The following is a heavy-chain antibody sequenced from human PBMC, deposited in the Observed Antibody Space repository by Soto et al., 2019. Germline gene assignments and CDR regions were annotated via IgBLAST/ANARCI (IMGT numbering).Heavy chain of an antibody. Sequence: ASVKVSCKASGYTFTSYGISWARQAPGQGLEWMGWISAYNGNTNYAQKLQGRVTMTTDTSTSTAYMELRSLRSDDTAVYYCARGYNFDYYYYYLDVWGKGTTVTVSS. J-gene: IGHJ6*03. CDR2: ISAYNGNT. D-gene: IGHD1-1*01. CDR3: ARGYNFDYYYYYLDV. CDR1: GYTFTSYG. V-gene: IGHV1-18*01.